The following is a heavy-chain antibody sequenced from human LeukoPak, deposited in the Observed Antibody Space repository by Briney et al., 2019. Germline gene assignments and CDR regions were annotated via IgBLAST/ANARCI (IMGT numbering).Heavy chain of an antibody. CDR2: IYPGDSDT. D-gene: IGHD3-10*01. CDR3: ARRVTMVRGVTILFDY. CDR1: GSSFTSYW. V-gene: IGHV5-51*01. Sequence: GESLQISSQGSGSSFTSYWIGWVRPMPGKGLAWMGIIYPGDSDTRYSPSFQGQATISADKSISTAYLQWSSLKASDTAMYYCARRVTMVRGVTILFDYWGQGTLVSDSS. J-gene: IGHJ4*02.